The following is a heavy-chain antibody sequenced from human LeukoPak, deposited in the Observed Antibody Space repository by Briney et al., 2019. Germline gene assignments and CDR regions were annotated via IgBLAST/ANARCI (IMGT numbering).Heavy chain of an antibody. CDR3: AALVIPAATSGGFDP. V-gene: IGHV3-21*06. CDR1: GFTFSSYS. J-gene: IGHJ5*02. Sequence: GGSLRLSCAVSGFTFSSYSMNWVRQAPGKGLEWVSFISSGSNYIYYADSVMGRFTISRDNAKNSLYLQMNSLRAEDTAVYYCAALVIPAATSGGFDPWGQGTLVTVSS. CDR2: ISSGSNYI. D-gene: IGHD2-2*01.